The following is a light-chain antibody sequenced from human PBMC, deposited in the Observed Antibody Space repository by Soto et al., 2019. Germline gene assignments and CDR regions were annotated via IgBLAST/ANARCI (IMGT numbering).Light chain of an antibody. CDR2: GAS. J-gene: IGKJ5*01. V-gene: IGKV1-39*01. Sequence: DIQMTQSPSSLSASVGDRVTITCRASQGIRNALNWYQQKPGKAHKVLIYGASSLQSGVPSRFNGNRPGTEFSLTDSSLHPEDFATYYCQQSFSRLSFYFGQGTRLEIK. CDR3: QQSFSRLSFY. CDR1: QGIRNA.